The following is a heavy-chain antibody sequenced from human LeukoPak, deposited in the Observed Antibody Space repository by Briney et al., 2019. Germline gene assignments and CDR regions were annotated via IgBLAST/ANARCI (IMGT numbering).Heavy chain of an antibody. V-gene: IGHV4-4*09. CDR3: ARRYSGYEGWFDP. Sequence: LETLSLTCTVSGGSISSYYWSWIRQPPGKGLEWIGYIYTSGSTNYNPSLKSRVTISVDTSKNQFSLKLSSVTAADTAVYYCARRYSGYEGWFDPWGQGTLVTVSS. D-gene: IGHD5-12*01. J-gene: IGHJ5*02. CDR2: IYTSGST. CDR1: GGSISSYY.